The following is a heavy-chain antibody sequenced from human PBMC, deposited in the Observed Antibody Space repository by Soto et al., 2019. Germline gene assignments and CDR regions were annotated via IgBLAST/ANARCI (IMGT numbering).Heavy chain of an antibody. D-gene: IGHD5-18*01. V-gene: IGHV4-31*03. Sequence: KTSETLSLTCTVSGGSISSGGYYWSWIRQHPGKGLEWIGYIYYSGSTYYNPSLKSRVTISVDTSKNQFSLKLSSVTAADTAVYYCARLRILDTAMVRYFDYWGQGTLVTVSS. CDR1: GGSISSGGYY. CDR2: IYYSGST. J-gene: IGHJ4*02. CDR3: ARLRILDTAMVRYFDY.